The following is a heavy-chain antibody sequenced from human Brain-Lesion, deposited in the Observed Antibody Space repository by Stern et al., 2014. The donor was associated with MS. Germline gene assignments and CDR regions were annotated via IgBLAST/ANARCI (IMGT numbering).Heavy chain of an antibody. V-gene: IGHV1-69*06. D-gene: IGHD5-18*01. Sequence: QVQLVQSGPEVKKPGSSVQVSCKASGGTFGNYPINWLRQAPGQGLDWMGRIIPIFGSPNYAQKFQGRVTITADRSTTTVYMKLSSLKSDDAAVYYCAKDGPALVTNWFDPWGRGTLVTVSS. J-gene: IGHJ5*02. CDR3: AKDGPALVTNWFDP. CDR2: IIPIFGSP. CDR1: GGTFGNYP.